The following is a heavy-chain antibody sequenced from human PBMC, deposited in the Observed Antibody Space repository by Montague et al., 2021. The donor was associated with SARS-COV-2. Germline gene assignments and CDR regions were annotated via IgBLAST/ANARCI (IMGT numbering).Heavy chain of an antibody. CDR3: ARHGRRWSQIRPSYFDY. CDR2: INYSGST. D-gene: IGHD1-26*01. CDR1: GGSISSSNYY. J-gene: IGHJ4*02. Sequence: SETLSLTCTVSGGSISSSNYYWGRHPPPPGMGQEWNGSINYSGSTYYNLSLQSPVTISVDTSKNPFTLTLSSVTAADTAVYYCARHGRRWSQIRPSYFDYWGQGTLVTVSS. V-gene: IGHV4-39*01.